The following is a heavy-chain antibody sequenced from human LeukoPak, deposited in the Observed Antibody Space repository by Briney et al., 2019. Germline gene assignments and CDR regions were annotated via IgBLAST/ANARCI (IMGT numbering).Heavy chain of an antibody. V-gene: IGHV4-59*12. J-gene: IGHJ6*02. Sequence: SETLSLTCTVSGGSISSYYWSWIRQPPGKGLEWIGYIYYSGSTNYNPSLKSRVTISVDTSKNQFSLKLSSVTAADTAVYYCAREAAFHYYYYGMDVWGQGSTVTVSS. D-gene: IGHD6-25*01. CDR2: IYYSGST. CDR3: AREAAFHYYYYGMDV. CDR1: GGSISSYY.